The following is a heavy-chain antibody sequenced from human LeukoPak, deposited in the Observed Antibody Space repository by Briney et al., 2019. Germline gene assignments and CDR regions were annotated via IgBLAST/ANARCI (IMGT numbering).Heavy chain of an antibody. CDR1: GGSFSGYY. CDR2: INHSGST. D-gene: IGHD2-15*01. Sequence: SETLSLTCAVYGGSFSGYYWSWIRQPPGKGLEWTGEINHSGSTNYNPSLKSRVTISVDTSKNQFSLKLSSVTAADTAVYYCARGPVFVVVVAATPSFDYWGQGTLVTVSS. J-gene: IGHJ4*02. CDR3: ARGPVFVVVVAATPSFDY. V-gene: IGHV4-34*01.